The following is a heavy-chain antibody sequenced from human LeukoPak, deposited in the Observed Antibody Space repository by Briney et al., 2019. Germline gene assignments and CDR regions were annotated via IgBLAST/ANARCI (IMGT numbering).Heavy chain of an antibody. CDR2: ISYDGINK. CDR3: ARAGCSSTDCRLDD. V-gene: IGHV3-30*04. D-gene: IGHD2-2*01. J-gene: IGHJ4*02. CDR1: GFTFSSYA. Sequence: GGFLRLSCKASGFTFSSYAMHWVRQAPGKGLEWVAVISYDGINKYHADSVKGRFTISRDNSKNTLYLQMNSLRTEDTAVYYCARAGCSSTDCRLDDWGQGTLVSVSS.